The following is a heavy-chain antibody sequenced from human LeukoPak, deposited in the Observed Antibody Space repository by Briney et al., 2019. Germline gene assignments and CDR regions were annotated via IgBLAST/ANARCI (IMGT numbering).Heavy chain of an antibody. J-gene: IGHJ4*02. Sequence: SETLSLTCTVSGGSISSSSYYWGWIRQPPGKGLEWIGSIYYSGSTYYNPSLKSRVTISVDTSKNQFSLKLSSVTAADTAVYYCARGFPGDFDYWGQGTLVTVSS. CDR3: ARGFPGDFDY. V-gene: IGHV4-39*07. D-gene: IGHD2-21*01. CDR2: IYYSGST. CDR1: GGSISSSSYY.